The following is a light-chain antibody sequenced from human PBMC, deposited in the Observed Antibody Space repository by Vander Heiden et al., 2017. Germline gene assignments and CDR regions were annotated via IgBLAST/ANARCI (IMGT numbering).Light chain of an antibody. CDR1: TSNVGTYNL. Sequence: QPALTQPAAVSRSPGQSTTTSCTRTTSNVGTYNLVSWYQQPPGKAPQLIIFEVSEPPSVVSPRFSGSKSGNTASLTISGLQADDEADYYCCSYAPTKSYVFGGGTKLTVL. J-gene: IGLJ3*02. CDR2: EVS. CDR3: CSYAPTKSYV. V-gene: IGLV2-23*02.